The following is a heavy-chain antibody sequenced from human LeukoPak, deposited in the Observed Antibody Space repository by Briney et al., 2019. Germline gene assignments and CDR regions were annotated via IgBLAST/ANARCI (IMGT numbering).Heavy chain of an antibody. J-gene: IGHJ4*02. Sequence: PGESLRLSCAASGFTFDDHAMHWVRQTPGKGLEWVSAISGSGDSTYYADSVKGWLTISRDNSKNTLYLQMNSLRAEDTAIYYCAKDRDIVVVPAATDYYFDYWGQGTLVTVSS. CDR2: ISGSGDST. V-gene: IGHV3-23*01. CDR3: AKDRDIVVVPAATDYYFDY. CDR1: GFTFDDHA. D-gene: IGHD2-2*01.